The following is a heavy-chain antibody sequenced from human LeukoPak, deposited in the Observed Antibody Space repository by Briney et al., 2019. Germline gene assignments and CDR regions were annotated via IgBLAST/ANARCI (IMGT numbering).Heavy chain of an antibody. D-gene: IGHD5-18*01. CDR2: ITSRGGAT. CDR3: GSHPNGYYVGALVF. CDR1: GFTFSSFA. J-gene: IGHJ4*01. V-gene: IGHV3-23*01. Sequence: GGSLRLSCAASGFTFSSFALTWVRQTPEKGLEWVASITSRGGATYLASSVKGRFTISRDNSKNTMYLQMNSPKGEDTAMYFCGSHPNGYYVGALVFWGRGTLVPVPS.